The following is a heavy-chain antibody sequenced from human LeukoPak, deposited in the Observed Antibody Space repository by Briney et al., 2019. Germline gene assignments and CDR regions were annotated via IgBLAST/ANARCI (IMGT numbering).Heavy chain of an antibody. CDR2: INHSGST. CDR1: GGSFSGYY. D-gene: IGHD2-2*01. V-gene: IGHV4-34*01. CDR3: ARSYCSSTSCSPTVTTGYFDY. J-gene: IGHJ4*02. Sequence: PSETLSLTCAVYGGSFSGYYWSWIRQPPGKGLEWIGEINHSGSTNYNPSLKSRVTISVDTSKNQFSLKLSSVTAADTAVYYCARSYCSSTSCSPTVTTGYFDYWGQGTLVTVSS.